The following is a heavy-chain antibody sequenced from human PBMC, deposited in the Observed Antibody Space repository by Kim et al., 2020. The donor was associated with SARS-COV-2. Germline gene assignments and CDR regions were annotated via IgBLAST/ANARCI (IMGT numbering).Heavy chain of an antibody. Sequence: GGSLRLSCAASGFTFSSYGMHWVRQAPGKGLEWVAVISYDGSNKYYADSVKGRFTISRDNSKNTLYLQMNSLRAEDTAVYYCAKDPPGPWGQGTLVTVSS. CDR3: AKDPPGP. V-gene: IGHV3-30*18. CDR2: ISYDGSNK. CDR1: GFTFSSYG. J-gene: IGHJ5*02. D-gene: IGHD3-10*01.